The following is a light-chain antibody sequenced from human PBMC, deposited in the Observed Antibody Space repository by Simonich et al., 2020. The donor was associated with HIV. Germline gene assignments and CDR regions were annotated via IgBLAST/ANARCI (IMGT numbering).Light chain of an antibody. CDR1: QGINSW. Sequence: DIQMTQSSSILSASVGDRVTITCRASQGINSWLAWYQQKPGKAPKLLSYAASSLQSGVPSRFSGSGSGTEYTLTISSLQPEDFATYYCQQYYSTRTFGQGTKVEIK. V-gene: IGKV1-NL1*01. CDR2: AAS. CDR3: QQYYSTRT. J-gene: IGKJ1*01.